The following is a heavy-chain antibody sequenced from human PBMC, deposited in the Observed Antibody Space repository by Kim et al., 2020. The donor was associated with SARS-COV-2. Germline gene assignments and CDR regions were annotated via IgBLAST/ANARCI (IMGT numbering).Heavy chain of an antibody. J-gene: IGHJ4*02. Sequence: GGSLRLSCAASGFTFSSYAMSWVRQAPGKGLEWVSAISGSGGSTYYADSVKGRFTISRDNSKNTLYLQMNSLRAEDTAVYYCAKDLVVTAILYYYFDYWGQGSHVTVSS. V-gene: IGHV3-23*01. CDR2: ISGSGGST. D-gene: IGHD2-21*02. CDR1: GFTFSSYA. CDR3: AKDLVVTAILYYYFDY.